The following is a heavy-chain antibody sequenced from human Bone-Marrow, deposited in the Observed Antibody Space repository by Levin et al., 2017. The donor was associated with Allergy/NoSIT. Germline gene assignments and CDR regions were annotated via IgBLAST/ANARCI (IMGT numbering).Heavy chain of an antibody. CDR1: DDSISSSNW. D-gene: IGHD7-27*01. V-gene: IGHV4-4*02. CDR2: IYHSGST. J-gene: IGHJ5*02. CDR3: ARRNVLAPGEDWFDP. Sequence: SQTLSLTCGVSDDSISSSNWWTWVRQPPGKGLEWIGEIYHSGSTNYNPSLKSRVTLSVKKSKKQFSRKPRTVTGADTAVYYCARRNVLAPGEDWFDPWGQGTLVTVSS.